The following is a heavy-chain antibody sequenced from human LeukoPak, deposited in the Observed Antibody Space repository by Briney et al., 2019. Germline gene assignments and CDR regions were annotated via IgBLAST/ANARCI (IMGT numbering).Heavy chain of an antibody. V-gene: IGHV4-59*08. J-gene: IGHJ4*02. CDR2: IYYSGST. CDR3: ASALCSSTSCYTFWGFDY. CDR1: GGSISSYY. D-gene: IGHD2-2*02. Sequence: SETLSLTCTVSGGSISSYYWSWIRQPPGKGLEWIGYIYYSGSTNYNPSLKSRVTISVDTSKNQFSLKLSSVTAADTAVYYCASALCSSTSCYTFWGFDYWGQGTLVTVSS.